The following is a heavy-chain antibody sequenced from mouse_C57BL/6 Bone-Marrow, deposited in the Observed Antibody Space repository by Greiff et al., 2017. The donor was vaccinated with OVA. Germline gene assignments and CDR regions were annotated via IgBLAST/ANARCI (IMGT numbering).Heavy chain of an antibody. J-gene: IGHJ1*03. CDR2: ISSGGDYI. Sequence: EVKVVESGEGLVKPGGSLKLSCAASGFTFSSYAMSWVRQTPETRLEWVAYISSGGDYIYYADTVKGRFTISRDNARNTLYLQMSSLKSEDTAMYYCTREGLTGIVWGTGTTVTVSS. CDR3: TREGLTGIV. D-gene: IGHD4-1*01. V-gene: IGHV5-9-1*02. CDR1: GFTFSSYA.